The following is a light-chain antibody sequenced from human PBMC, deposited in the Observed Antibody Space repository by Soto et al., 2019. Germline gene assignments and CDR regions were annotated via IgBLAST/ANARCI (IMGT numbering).Light chain of an antibody. CDR2: SND. J-gene: IGLJ2*01. Sequence: QSVLTQPPSESGTPGQSVTISCSGSSSNIGSNIVSWYQKLPGTAPRLLIYSNDHRPSGVPDRFSGSKSGTSASLAISGLQPEDEADYYCATWDDSLEGVLFGGGTKLTVL. V-gene: IGLV1-44*01. CDR3: ATWDDSLEGVL. CDR1: SSNIGSNI.